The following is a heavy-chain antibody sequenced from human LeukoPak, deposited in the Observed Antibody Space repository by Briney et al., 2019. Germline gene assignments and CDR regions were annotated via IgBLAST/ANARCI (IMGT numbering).Heavy chain of an antibody. CDR3: VKTFQYSSNWYDY. Sequence: GGSLILSCATSGFTFGSHAMSWVRQAPGKGLEWVSSISAGGGGTSYADSVKGRITISRDNSKNTVYLQMNSLRAEDMAVYFCVKTFQYSSNWYDYWGQGTLVTVSS. D-gene: IGHD6-6*01. CDR1: GFTFGSHA. J-gene: IGHJ5*01. CDR2: ISAGGGGT. V-gene: IGHV3-23*01.